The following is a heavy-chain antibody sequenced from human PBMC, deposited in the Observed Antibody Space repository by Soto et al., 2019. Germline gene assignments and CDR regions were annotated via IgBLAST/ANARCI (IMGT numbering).Heavy chain of an antibody. Sequence: EVQLVESGGGLVKPGGSLRLSCADSEFTFSSYSVNWVRQAPGKGLEWVSSISSSSSYIYYADSVKGRFTISRDNAKNSLYLQMNSLRAEDTAVYYCARELRYYYERDYYYGMDVWGQGTTVTVSS. CDR3: ARELRYYYERDYYYGMDV. CDR2: ISSSSSYI. J-gene: IGHJ6*02. D-gene: IGHD3-22*01. V-gene: IGHV3-21*01. CDR1: EFTFSSYS.